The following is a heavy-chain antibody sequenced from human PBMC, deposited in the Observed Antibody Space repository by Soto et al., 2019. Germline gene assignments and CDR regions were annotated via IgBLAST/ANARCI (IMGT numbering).Heavy chain of an antibody. CDR2: IDLNSDRI. D-gene: IGHD1-7*01. CDR1: GFSLDYA. CDR3: TKDKLPGGVDV. J-gene: IGHJ6*02. V-gene: IGHV3-9*01. Sequence: SLRLSCAASGFSLDYAMHWVRQAPGKGLEWVSGIDLNSDRIDYADSVKGRFTISRDNAKNSLSLQMNSLRPEDTAVYYCTKDKLPGGVDVWGPGTSVTVSS.